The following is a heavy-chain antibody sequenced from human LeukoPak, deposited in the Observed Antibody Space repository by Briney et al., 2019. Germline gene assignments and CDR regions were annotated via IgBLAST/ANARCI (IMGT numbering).Heavy chain of an antibody. V-gene: IGHV1-2*02. D-gene: IGHD2-2*01. CDR1: GYTFTGYY. J-gene: IGHJ4*02. CDR3: ARARGYCSSTSCYRRSYYFDY. CDR2: INPNSGGT. Sequence: ASVKVSCMASGYTFTGYYMHWVRQAPGQGLEWMGWINPNSGGTNYAQKFQGRVTMTRDTSISTAYMELSRLRSDDTAVYYCARARGYCSSTSCYRRSYYFDYWGQGTLATVSS.